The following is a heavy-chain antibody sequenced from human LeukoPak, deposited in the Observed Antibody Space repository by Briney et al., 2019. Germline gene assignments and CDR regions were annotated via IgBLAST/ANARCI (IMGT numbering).Heavy chain of an antibody. D-gene: IGHD1-7*01. CDR3: ARDGASGELPS. CDR2: ISYDGSNK. Sequence: GGSLRLSCAASGFSVSNNYMSWVRQAPGKGLEWVAVISYDGSNKYYADSVKGRFTISRDNSKNTLYLQMNSLRAEDTAVYYCARDGASGELPSWGQGTLVTVSS. V-gene: IGHV3-30-3*01. CDR1: GFSVSNNY. J-gene: IGHJ4*02.